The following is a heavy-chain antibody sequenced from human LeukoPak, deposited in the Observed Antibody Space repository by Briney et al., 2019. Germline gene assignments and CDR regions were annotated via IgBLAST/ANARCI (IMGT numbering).Heavy chain of an antibody. Sequence: GGSLRLSCAASGFTFDDYAMHWVRQAPGKGLEWVSLISGDGGSTYYADSVKGRFTISRDNSKNSLYLQMNSLRTEDTALYYCAKEGSMSLYYYYYGMDVWGQGTTVIVSS. V-gene: IGHV3-43*02. CDR1: GFTFDDYA. D-gene: IGHD2/OR15-2a*01. J-gene: IGHJ6*02. CDR3: AKEGSMSLYYYYYGMDV. CDR2: ISGDGGST.